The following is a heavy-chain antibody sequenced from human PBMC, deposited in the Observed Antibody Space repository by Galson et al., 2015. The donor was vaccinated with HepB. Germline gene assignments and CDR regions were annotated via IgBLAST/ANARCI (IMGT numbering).Heavy chain of an antibody. V-gene: IGHV3-73*01. CDR2: IKSKVNSYAT. Sequence: SLRLSCAASGFTFTGSAMHWVRQASGKGLEWVGHIKSKVNSYATAYAASVKGRFTISRDDSKNTAYLQMNSLKTEDTAVYYCTRPNYDDTGVYYYGAFDIWGQGTMVTVSS. CDR1: GFTFTGSA. J-gene: IGHJ3*02. D-gene: IGHD3-22*01. CDR3: TRPNYDDTGVYYYGAFDI.